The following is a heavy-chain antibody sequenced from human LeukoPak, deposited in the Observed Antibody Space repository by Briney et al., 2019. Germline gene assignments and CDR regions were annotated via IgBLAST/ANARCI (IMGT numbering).Heavy chain of an antibody. J-gene: IGHJ5*02. D-gene: IGHD3-10*01. CDR2: INRHGGT. CDR1: GWSFSDYF. Sequence: SETLSLTCAVYGWSFSDYFWPWIRQPPGKGLAGIGEINRHGGTNYNPSLRNRVTSSVDTSNDQFSLKLSAVSAAHTAVYYCVRYGSGPDPKNWFDPWGQGSLVTVSS. V-gene: IGHV4-34*01. CDR3: VRYGSGPDPKNWFDP.